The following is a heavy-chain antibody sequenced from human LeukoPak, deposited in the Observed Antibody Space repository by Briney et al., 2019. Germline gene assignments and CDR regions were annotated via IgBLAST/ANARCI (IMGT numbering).Heavy chain of an antibody. V-gene: IGHV3-23*01. CDR1: GFTFSSYA. CDR2: ISGAGGTT. J-gene: IGHJ3*02. Sequence: GGSLRLSCAASGFTFSSYAMMWLRQAPGKGLEWVSAISGAGGTTLYADSVKGRFTISRDNSKNTLYLQMSSLRVEDTAVYYCVRDPNGDYIGAFEIWGQGTMVTVSS. CDR3: VRDPNGDYIGAFEI. D-gene: IGHD4-17*01.